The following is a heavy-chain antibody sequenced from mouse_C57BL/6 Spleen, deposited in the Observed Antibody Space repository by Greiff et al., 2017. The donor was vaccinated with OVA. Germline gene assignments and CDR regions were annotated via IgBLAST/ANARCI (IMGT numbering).Heavy chain of an antibody. CDR3: TRSRTSYYAMDY. Sequence: VQLQQSGAELVRPGASVTLSYKASGYTFTDYEMHWVKQTPVHGLEWIGAIDPATGGTASNQKFKGKAILTADKSSSTAYMERRSLTSEDSAVYYCTRSRTSYYAMDYWGQGTSVTVSS. V-gene: IGHV1-15*01. J-gene: IGHJ4*01. CDR1: GYTFTDYE. CDR2: IDPATGGT.